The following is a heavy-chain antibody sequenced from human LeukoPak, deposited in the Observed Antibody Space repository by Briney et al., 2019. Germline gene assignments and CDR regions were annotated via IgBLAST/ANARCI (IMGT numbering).Heavy chain of an antibody. CDR2: IGGGGTST. Sequence: GGSLRLSCAASGFTFSTYAMSWVRQAPGKGLQWVSSIGGGGTSTYYADSVKGRFTISRDNSKNTLYLQMNSLRAEDTAVYYCAKELLWFGELPPAYWGQGTLVTVSS. J-gene: IGHJ4*02. D-gene: IGHD3-10*01. CDR1: GFTFSTYA. CDR3: AKELLWFGELPPAY. V-gene: IGHV3-23*01.